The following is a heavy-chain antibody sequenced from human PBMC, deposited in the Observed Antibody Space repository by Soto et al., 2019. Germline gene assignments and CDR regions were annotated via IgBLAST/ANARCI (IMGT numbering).Heavy chain of an antibody. D-gene: IGHD3-22*01. V-gene: IGHV3-9*01. Sequence: DAQLVESGGGLVQPGKSLRISCVASGFTFDDHTMHWVRQAPGRGLEWVSCISWNSGIIGYADSVKGRFTISRDNANNSLYLRMDSLRPEDTAVYYCTKDTHSPSGYFEAFDVWGQGTKVTVSS. CDR3: TKDTHSPSGYFEAFDV. J-gene: IGHJ3*01. CDR1: GFTFDDHT. CDR2: ISWNSGII.